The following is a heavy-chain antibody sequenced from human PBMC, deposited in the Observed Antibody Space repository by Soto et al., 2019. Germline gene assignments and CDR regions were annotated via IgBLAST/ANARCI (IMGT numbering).Heavy chain of an antibody. D-gene: IGHD2-15*01. V-gene: IGHV1-18*01. J-gene: IGHJ4*02. CDR1: GYTFTSYD. CDR3: ARGPPTSCSGGNCYSHYFDY. Sequence: QVQLVQSGAEVKKPGASVKVSCKASGYTFTSYDISWVRQAPGQGLEWMGWISAYSGSTKYAQKLQDRVTMTTDTSTNIAYMELRSLRSDDTAIYYCARGPPTSCSGGNCYSHYFDYWGQGTLVTVSS. CDR2: ISAYSGST.